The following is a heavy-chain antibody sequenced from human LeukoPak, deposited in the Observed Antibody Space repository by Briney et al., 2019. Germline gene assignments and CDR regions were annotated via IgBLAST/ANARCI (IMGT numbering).Heavy chain of an antibody. CDR3: ARHLFPDYGDYADY. Sequence: GASLQISCEGSGSTFTTYWIGWGRPLPGKGLEWMGIIYPGDSDTRYSPSFQGQDTISADKSISTAYLQWSSLKASDTAIYYCARHLFPDYGDYADYWGQGTLVTVSS. CDR1: GSTFTTYW. V-gene: IGHV5-51*01. D-gene: IGHD4-17*01. CDR2: IYPGDSDT. J-gene: IGHJ4*02.